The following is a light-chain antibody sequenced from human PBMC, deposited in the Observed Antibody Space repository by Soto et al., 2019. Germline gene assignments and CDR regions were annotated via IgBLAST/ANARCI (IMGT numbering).Light chain of an antibody. CDR1: QTIYNS. J-gene: IGKJ1*01. Sequence: DVQMTQSPSSLSASVGDRVTITCRAGQTIYNSLNWYQHKPGKAPKLLIYATSNLQSGVPSRFTGSGSASDFTLTISDLQPDDFATYYCPQRYNTPPLPFGQGTKVEFK. V-gene: IGKV1-39*01. CDR3: PQRYNTPPLP. CDR2: ATS.